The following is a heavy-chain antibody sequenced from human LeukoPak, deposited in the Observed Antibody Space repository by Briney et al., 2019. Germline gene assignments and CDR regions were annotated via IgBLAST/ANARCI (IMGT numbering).Heavy chain of an antibody. CDR2: IIPILGLS. CDR3: TRDVRYCRADCYIH. V-gene: IGHV1-69*04. Sequence: ASVKVSCKASGGSFNSFAFSWVRQAPGQGLEWVGRIIPILGLSTSAQNFKGRVSITADKATNTAYMELTSLRSEDTAVYYCTRDVRYCRADCYIHWGEGTLVAVSS. J-gene: IGHJ4*02. D-gene: IGHD2-21*02. CDR1: GGSFNSFA.